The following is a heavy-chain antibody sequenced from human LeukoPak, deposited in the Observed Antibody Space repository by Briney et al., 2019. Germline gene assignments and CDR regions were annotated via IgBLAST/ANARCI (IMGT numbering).Heavy chain of an antibody. Sequence: PGGSLRLSCTASGFTFGDYAMSWVRQAPGKGLEWVANIKQDGSEKYYVDSVKGRFTISRDNAKKSLYLQMNSLRAEDTAVYYCARGGTNHDILTVTASGMDVWGQGTTVTVSS. CDR1: GFTFGDYA. CDR3: ARGGTNHDILTVTASGMDV. D-gene: IGHD3-9*01. V-gene: IGHV3-7*01. J-gene: IGHJ6*02. CDR2: IKQDGSEK.